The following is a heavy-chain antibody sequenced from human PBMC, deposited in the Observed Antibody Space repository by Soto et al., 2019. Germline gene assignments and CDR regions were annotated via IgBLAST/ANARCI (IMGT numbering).Heavy chain of an antibody. CDR2: INPSVGST. D-gene: IGHD3-22*01. J-gene: IGHJ3*01. CDR3: AREVASGYYDTSGNNAFDF. V-gene: IGHV1-46*01. CDR1: GFSVTSSY. Sequence: QMQLVQSGDEVKKPGASVRDSCKELGFSVTSSYVHWVRQAPGQGLEWMGNINPSVGSTYYAQKFQGRVSLTGDTSTSTVYMELSRMTSDDTAVYYCAREVASGYYDTSGNNAFDFWGQGTMVTVSS.